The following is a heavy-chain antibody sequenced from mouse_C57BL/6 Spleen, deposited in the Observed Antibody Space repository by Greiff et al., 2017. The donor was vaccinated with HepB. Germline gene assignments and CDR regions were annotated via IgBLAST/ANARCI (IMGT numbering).Heavy chain of an antibody. CDR2: IYPGSGST. V-gene: IGHV1-55*01. Sequence: QVQLQQPGAELVKPGASVKMSCKASGYTFTSYWITWVKQRPGQGLEWIGDIYPGSGSTNYNEKFKSKATLTVDTSSSTAYRQSSSLTSEDSAVYYCAGVTTAYWYFDVWGTGTTVTVSS. J-gene: IGHJ1*03. CDR1: GYTFTSYW. CDR3: AGVTTAYWYFDV. D-gene: IGHD2-2*01.